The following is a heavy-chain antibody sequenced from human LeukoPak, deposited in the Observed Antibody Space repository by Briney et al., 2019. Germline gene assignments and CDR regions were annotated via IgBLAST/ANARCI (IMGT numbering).Heavy chain of an antibody. CDR1: GFTFSSYW. CDR3: ARDSAAAARTRGFDP. Sequence: GGSLRLSCAASGFTFSSYWMSWVRQAPGKGLEWVANIKQDGSEKYYVDSVKGRFTVSRDNAKNSLYLQMNSLRAEDAAVYYCARDSAAAARTRGFDPWGQGTLVTVSS. CDR2: IKQDGSEK. J-gene: IGHJ5*02. D-gene: IGHD6-13*01. V-gene: IGHV3-7*01.